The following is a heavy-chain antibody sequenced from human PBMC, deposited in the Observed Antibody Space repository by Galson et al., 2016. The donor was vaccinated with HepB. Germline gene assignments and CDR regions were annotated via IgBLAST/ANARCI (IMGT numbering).Heavy chain of an antibody. J-gene: IGHJ3*02. CDR2: ISSNSNYI. V-gene: IGHV3-21*06. CDR1: EFTFSSYS. CDR3: ARDPYSMRVDVNDAFDI. Sequence: SLRLSCAASEFTFSSYSMNWVRQAPGKGLEWVSSISSNSNYIYYADSVKGRFTISGDNAKNSLYLQMNSLRVEDTAVYYCARDPYSMRVDVNDAFDIWGQGTTVTVSS. D-gene: IGHD2/OR15-2a*01.